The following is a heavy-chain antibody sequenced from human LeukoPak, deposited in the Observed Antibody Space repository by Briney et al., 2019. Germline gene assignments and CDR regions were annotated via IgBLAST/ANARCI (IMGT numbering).Heavy chain of an antibody. V-gene: IGHV2-70*01. Sequence: RESGPTLVNPTQTLTLTCTFSGFSLSTSGMCVSWIRQPPGKALEWLALIDWDDDKYYSTSLKTRLTISKDTSKNQVVLTMTNMDPVDTATYYCARMLPALDYYYYGMDVWGQGTTVTVSS. CDR2: IDWDDDK. D-gene: IGHD3-3*01. J-gene: IGHJ6*02. CDR1: GFSLSTSGMC. CDR3: ARMLPALDYYYYGMDV.